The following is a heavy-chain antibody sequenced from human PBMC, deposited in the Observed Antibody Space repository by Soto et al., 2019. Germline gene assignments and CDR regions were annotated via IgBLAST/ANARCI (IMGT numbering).Heavy chain of an antibody. D-gene: IGHD3-9*01. CDR1: GYTFTSYG. J-gene: IGHJ4*02. CDR2: INTGSSNT. Sequence: QVDLVQSGAEVKEPGASVRISCEASGYTFTSYGIHWVRQAPGQRLEWMGWINTGSSNTRYSPEFQAIVTITMDTSASTAYMELNSLRSRDTAVYYCARALPTAGYRYFDKLSEGTLVTVSS. V-gene: IGHV1-3*04. CDR3: ARALPTAGYRYFDK.